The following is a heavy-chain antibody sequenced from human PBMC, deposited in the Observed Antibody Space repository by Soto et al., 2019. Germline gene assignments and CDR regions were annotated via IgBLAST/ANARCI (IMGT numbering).Heavy chain of an antibody. CDR3: STDIGIYGLDI. V-gene: IGHV3-15*01. D-gene: IGHD1-26*01. CDR2: IKSKTDGGTA. Sequence: EVELVESGGGFVQPGGSLRLSCVASRFRCTNAWMSWVRQAPGKGPEWIGRIKSKTDGGTADYAAPVKGRFTISRDDSQNTLYQHMDSLKTEDTALYHCSTDIGIYGLDIWGQGTTVTVSS. J-gene: IGHJ6*02. CDR1: RFRCTNAW.